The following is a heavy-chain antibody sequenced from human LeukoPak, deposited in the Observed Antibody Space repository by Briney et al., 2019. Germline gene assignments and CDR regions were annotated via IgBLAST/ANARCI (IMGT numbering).Heavy chain of an antibody. CDR1: GGSVSNYY. CDR2: VYYTGST. D-gene: IGHD3-22*01. V-gene: IGHV4-59*08. J-gene: IGHJ4*02. Sequence: SETLSLTCSVSGGSVSNYYWSWIRQPPGKGLEWIVYVYYTGSTNYNPSLKSRVTISVDTSKNQFSLKMSSVTAADTAVYYCARTTRYYDSSGCFDFWGQGTLVTVSS. CDR3: ARTTRYYDSSGCFDF.